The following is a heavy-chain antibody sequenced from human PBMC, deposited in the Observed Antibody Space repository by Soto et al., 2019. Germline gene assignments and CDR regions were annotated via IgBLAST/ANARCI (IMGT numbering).Heavy chain of an antibody. V-gene: IGHV3-23*01. J-gene: IGHJ4*02. CDR3: AKSRRYGGPFDY. D-gene: IGHD4-17*01. Sequence: GGSLRLSCAASGFTFSSYEMNWVRQAPGKGLEWVSYISSSGSGGSTYYADSVKGRFTISRDNSKNTLYLQMNSLRAEDTAVYYCAKSRRYGGPFDYWGQGTLVTVSS. CDR1: GFTFSSYE. CDR2: ISSSGSGGST.